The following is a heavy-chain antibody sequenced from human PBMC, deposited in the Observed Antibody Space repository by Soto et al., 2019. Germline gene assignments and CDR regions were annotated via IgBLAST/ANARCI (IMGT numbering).Heavy chain of an antibody. J-gene: IGHJ5*02. D-gene: IGHD6-13*01. CDR3: ARLPRGPLAAAGTEWGDMDSTFDP. Sequence: SETLSLTCTVSGGSISSSSYYWGWIRQPPGKGLEWIGSIYYSGSTYYNPSLKSRVTLSVDTSKNQFSLMLSSVTAADTAVYYCARLPRGPLAAAGTEWGDMDSTFDPWGQGTLVTVSS. CDR1: GGSISSSSYY. V-gene: IGHV4-39*01. CDR2: IYYSGST.